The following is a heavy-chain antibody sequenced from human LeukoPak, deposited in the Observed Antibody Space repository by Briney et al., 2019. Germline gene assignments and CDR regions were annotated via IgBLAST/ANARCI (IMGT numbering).Heavy chain of an antibody. CDR2: ISGSGGST. Sequence: GGSLRLSCAASGFTFSSYAMSWVRQAPGKGLEWVSGISGSGGSTYYADSVKGRFTISRDNSKNTLYVQMNSLRAEDTAVYYCARDPGTYYYDSSGYLGDYWGQGTLVTVSS. V-gene: IGHV3-23*01. D-gene: IGHD3-22*01. CDR1: GFTFSSYA. J-gene: IGHJ4*02. CDR3: ARDPGTYYYDSSGYLGDY.